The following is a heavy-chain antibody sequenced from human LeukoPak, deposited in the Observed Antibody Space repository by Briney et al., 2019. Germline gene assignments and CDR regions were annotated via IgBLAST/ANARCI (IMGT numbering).Heavy chain of an antibody. V-gene: IGHV3-23*01. CDR3: ARAGTYSSSWYGQYYFDY. CDR1: GFTFSSYA. D-gene: IGHD6-13*01. Sequence: PGGSLRLSCVASGFTFSSYAMSWVRQAPGKGLEWVSGISGGGGTTYYTDSLKGRFTISRDNSKNTLYLQMNSLRAEDTAVYYCARAGTYSSSWYGQYYFDYWGQGTLVTVSS. J-gene: IGHJ4*02. CDR2: ISGGGGTT.